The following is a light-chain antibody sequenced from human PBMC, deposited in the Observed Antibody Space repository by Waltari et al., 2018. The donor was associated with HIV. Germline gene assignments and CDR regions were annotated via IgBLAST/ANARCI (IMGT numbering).Light chain of an antibody. CDR2: EPA. CDR3: LQYDNLWT. J-gene: IGKJ1*01. CDR1: QSIRNY. V-gene: IGKV1-5*03. Sequence: DIEVTQPPSTLTASVGDTVSLTCRASQSIRNYLAWYQQKPGRAPQLLISEPASLESGVPSRFSGSGSGTVFTLTISSLQPDDFATYYCLQYDNLWTFGQGTKVE.